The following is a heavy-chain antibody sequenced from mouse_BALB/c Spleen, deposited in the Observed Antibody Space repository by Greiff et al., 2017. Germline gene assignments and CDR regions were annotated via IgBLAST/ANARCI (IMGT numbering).Heavy chain of an antibody. CDR2: ISDGGSYT. J-gene: IGHJ3*01. CDR1: GFTFSDYY. CDR3: ARDPFDYDDGGAWFAY. V-gene: IGHV5-4*02. Sequence: DVKLVESGGGLVKPGGSLKLSCAASGFTFSDYYMYWVRQTPEKRLEWVATISDGGSYTYYPDSVKGRFTISRDNAKNTLYLQMSSLKSEDTAMYYCARDPFDYDDGGAWFAYWGQGTLVTVSA. D-gene: IGHD2-4*01.